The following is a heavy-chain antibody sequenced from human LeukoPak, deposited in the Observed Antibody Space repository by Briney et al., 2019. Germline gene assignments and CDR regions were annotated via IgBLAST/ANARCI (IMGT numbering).Heavy chain of an antibody. D-gene: IGHD3-16*01. Sequence: GGSLRLSCAASGFTFSSYAMSWVRQAPGKGLEWVSTISGSGGSTYYADSVKGRFTISRDNSKNTLYLQMNSLRAEDTAVYYCAKGEGGSCLSPGCYWGQGTLVTVSS. CDR1: GFTFSSYA. CDR2: ISGSGGST. J-gene: IGHJ4*02. CDR3: AKGEGGSCLSPGCY. V-gene: IGHV3-23*01.